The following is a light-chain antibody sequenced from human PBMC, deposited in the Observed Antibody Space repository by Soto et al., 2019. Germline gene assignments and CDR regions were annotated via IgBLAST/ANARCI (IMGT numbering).Light chain of an antibody. CDR3: AAWDDSCYV. V-gene: IGLV1-44*01. J-gene: IGLJ1*01. CDR2: SNN. Sequence: QAVVTQPPSASGTPGQRVTISCSGSSSNIGSNTVNRYQQLPGTAPKLLIYSNNQRPSGVPDRFSGSKSGTSASLAISGLQSEDEADYYCAAWDDSCYVFGTGTQLTVL. CDR1: SSNIGSNT.